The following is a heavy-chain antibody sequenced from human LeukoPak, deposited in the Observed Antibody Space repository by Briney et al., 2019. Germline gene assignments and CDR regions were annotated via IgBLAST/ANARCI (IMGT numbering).Heavy chain of an antibody. CDR2: MNPNSGNT. D-gene: IGHD6-19*01. Sequence: ASVKVSCRASGYTSTSYDINWVRQATGQGLEGMGWMNPNSGNTGYAQKFQGRVTMTRNTSISTAYMELSSLRSEDTAVYYCAKAGSSGWYSYDYWGQGTLVTVSS. CDR3: AKAGSSGWYSYDY. V-gene: IGHV1-8*01. J-gene: IGHJ4*02. CDR1: GYTSTSYD.